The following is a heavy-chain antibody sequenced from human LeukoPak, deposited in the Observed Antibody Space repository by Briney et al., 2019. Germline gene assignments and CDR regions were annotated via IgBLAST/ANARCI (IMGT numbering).Heavy chain of an antibody. V-gene: IGHV3-11*05. CDR3: ARDHRYAFDN. J-gene: IGHJ4*01. D-gene: IGHD5-12*01. CDR2: IGISSGNT. CDR1: GFPFETNA. Sequence: GGSLRLSCATSGFPFETNAMSWVRQAPGKGLEWISYIGISSGNTKYADSVKGRFTISRDKARNSLYLQMNSLRVEDTAVYYCARDHRYAFDNWGHGTLVTVSS.